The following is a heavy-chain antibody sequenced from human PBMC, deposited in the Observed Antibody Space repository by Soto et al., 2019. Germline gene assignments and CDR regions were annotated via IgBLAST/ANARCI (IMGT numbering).Heavy chain of an antibody. D-gene: IGHD1-1*01. CDR2: IIPIFGTA. V-gene: IGHV1-69*01. CDR3: ARGQLERVFYAYYGMDV. J-gene: IGHJ6*02. Sequence: QVQLVQSGAEVKKPGSAVKVSCKASGGTFSSYAISWVRQAPGQGLEWMGGIIPIFGTANYAQKFQGRVTITADESTSTAYMELSSLRSEATAVYYCARGQLERVFYAYYGMDVWGQGTTVTVSS. CDR1: GGTFSSYA.